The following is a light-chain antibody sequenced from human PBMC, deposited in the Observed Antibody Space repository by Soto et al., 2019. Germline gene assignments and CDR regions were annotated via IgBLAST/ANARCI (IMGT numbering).Light chain of an antibody. V-gene: IGKV3-20*01. J-gene: IGKJ1*01. Sequence: PEERATQCCKASQSLRSGDLACYQQIPGQAPGLLIYGASSRATGIPDGFSGSGSGTDFNLTVSRLAPEDFAVYYCHQYGTSPRTFGQGTKVDIK. CDR2: GAS. CDR1: QSLRSGD. CDR3: HQYGTSPRT.